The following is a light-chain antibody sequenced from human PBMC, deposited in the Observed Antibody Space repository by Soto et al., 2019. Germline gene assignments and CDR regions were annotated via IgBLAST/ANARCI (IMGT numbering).Light chain of an antibody. CDR3: QQYNTWPPPSES. CDR2: GAS. CDR1: QTVAKN. Sequence: EIVMTQSPAILSVSPGERATLSCRASQTVAKNLAWYQQKPGQPPRLLIYGASTRATGVPALLSGSGSGTEFTLTISSLQSEDFAIYYCQQYNTWPPPSESVGPGTKVDIK. J-gene: IGKJ3*01. V-gene: IGKV3D-15*01.